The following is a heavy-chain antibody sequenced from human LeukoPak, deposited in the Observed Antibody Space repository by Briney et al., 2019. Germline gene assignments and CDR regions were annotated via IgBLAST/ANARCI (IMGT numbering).Heavy chain of an antibody. CDR3: ARGRLHDYGDDFNYYYGMDV. CDR2: TYYRSKWYN. Sequence: SQTLSLTCAISGDSVSSNSAAWNWIRQSPSRGLEWLGRTYYRSKWYNDYAVSVKSRITINPDTSKNQFSLQLNSVTPEDTAVYYCARGRLHDYGDDFNYYYGMDVWGQGTTVTVSS. V-gene: IGHV6-1*01. J-gene: IGHJ6*02. CDR1: GDSVSSNSAA. D-gene: IGHD4-17*01.